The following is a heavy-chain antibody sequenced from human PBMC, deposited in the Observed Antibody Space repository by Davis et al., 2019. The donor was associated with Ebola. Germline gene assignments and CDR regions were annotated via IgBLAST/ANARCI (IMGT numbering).Heavy chain of an antibody. J-gene: IGHJ4*02. CDR2: INHSGST. CDR3: ARGPSIRHFDY. V-gene: IGHV4-34*01. CDR1: GGSFSGYY. Sequence: MPSEILSLTCAVYGGSFSGYYWSWIRQPPGKGLEWIGEINHSGSTNYNPSLKSRVTISVDTSKNQFSLKLSSVTAADTAVYYCARGPSIRHFDYWGQGTLVTVSS. D-gene: IGHD2/OR15-2a*01.